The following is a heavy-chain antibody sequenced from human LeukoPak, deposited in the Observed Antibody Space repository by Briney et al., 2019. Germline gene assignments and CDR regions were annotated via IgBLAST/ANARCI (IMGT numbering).Heavy chain of an antibody. J-gene: IGHJ6*03. D-gene: IGHD1-26*01. CDR3: ARAGIVGATRGYYYYYMDV. V-gene: IGHV1-2*02. CDR1: GYTFTGYY. Sequence: ASVKVSCKASGYTFTGYYMHWVRQAPGQGLEWMGWINPNSGGTNYAQKFQGRVTMTRDTSISTAYMELRSLRSDDTAVYYCARAGIVGATRGYYYYYMDVWGKGTTVTISS. CDR2: INPNSGGT.